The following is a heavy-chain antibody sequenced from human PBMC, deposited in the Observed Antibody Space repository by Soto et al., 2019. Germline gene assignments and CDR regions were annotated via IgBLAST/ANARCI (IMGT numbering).Heavy chain of an antibody. J-gene: IGHJ6*03. V-gene: IGHV4-34*01. CDR3: ARPRSTSYYYYMDV. D-gene: IGHD2-2*01. CDR1: GGSFSGYY. CDR2: INHSGST. Sequence: PSGTLSLTCAVYGGSFSGYYWSWIRQPPGKGLEWIGEINHSGSTNYNPSLKSRVTISVDTSKNQFSLKLSSVTAADTAVYYCARPRSTSYYYYMDVWGKGTTVTGSS.